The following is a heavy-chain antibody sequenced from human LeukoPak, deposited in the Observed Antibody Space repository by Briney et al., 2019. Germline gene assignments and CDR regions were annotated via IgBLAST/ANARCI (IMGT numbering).Heavy chain of an antibody. D-gene: IGHD2-2*01. Sequence: PSETLSLTCAVYGGSFSGYYWSWTRQPPGKGLEGIGEINHSGSTNYNPSLKSRVTISVDTSKNQFSLKLSSVTAADTAVYYCARLGGAVVPAAVYGMDVWGQGTTVTVSS. CDR3: ARLGGAVVPAAVYGMDV. CDR1: GGSFSGYY. J-gene: IGHJ6*02. CDR2: INHSGST. V-gene: IGHV4-34*01.